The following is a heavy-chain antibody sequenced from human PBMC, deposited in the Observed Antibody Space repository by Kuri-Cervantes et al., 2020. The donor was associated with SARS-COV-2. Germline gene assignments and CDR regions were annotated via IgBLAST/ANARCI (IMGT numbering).Heavy chain of an antibody. CDR1: GYTFTGYY. D-gene: IGHD6-6*01. V-gene: IGHV1-2*04. J-gene: IGHJ6*02. Sequence: ASVKVSCKASGYTFTGYYMHWVRQAPGQGLEWMGWINPNSGGTNYAQKFQGWVTMTRDTSISTAYMELSRLRSDDTAVHYCARDPGYSSSSVYYYYGMDVWGQGTTVTVSS. CDR2: INPNSGGT. CDR3: ARDPGYSSSSVYYYYGMDV.